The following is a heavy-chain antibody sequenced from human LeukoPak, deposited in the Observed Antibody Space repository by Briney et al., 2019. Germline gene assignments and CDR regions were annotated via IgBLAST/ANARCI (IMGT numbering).Heavy chain of an antibody. Sequence: SETLSLTCAVYGGSFSGYYWSWIRQPPGKGLEWIGEINHSGSTNYNPSLKSRVTISVDTSKNQFSLKLSSVTAADTAVYYCASWWGSPGGPFDYWGQGTLVTVSS. CDR2: INHSGST. CDR3: ASWWGSPGGPFDY. J-gene: IGHJ4*02. D-gene: IGHD2-8*02. CDR1: GGSFSGYY. V-gene: IGHV4-34*01.